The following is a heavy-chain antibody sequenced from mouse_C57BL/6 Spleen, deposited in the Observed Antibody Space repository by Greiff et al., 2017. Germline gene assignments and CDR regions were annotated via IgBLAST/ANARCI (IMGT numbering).Heavy chain of an antibody. Sequence: QVQLKQPGAELVMPGASVKLSCKASGYTFTSYWMHWVKQRPGQGLEWIGEIDPSDSYTNYNQKFKGKSTLTVDKSSSTAYMQLSSLTSEDSAVYYCARRLEELYAMDYWGQGTSVTVSS. CDR3: ARRLEELYAMDY. J-gene: IGHJ4*01. CDR2: IDPSDSYT. CDR1: GYTFTSYW. V-gene: IGHV1-69*01.